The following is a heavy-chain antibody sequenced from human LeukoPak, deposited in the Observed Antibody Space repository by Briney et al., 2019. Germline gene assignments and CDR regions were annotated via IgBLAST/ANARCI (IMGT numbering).Heavy chain of an antibody. CDR2: IYYSGTT. D-gene: IGHD1-1*01. J-gene: IGHJ6*03. Sequence: PSETLSLTCTVSGGSISSSSYYWGWIRQPPGKGREWIGTIYYSGTTYYNPSLKCRVPISTDTSKNHFSLQLSSVTAADTAVYYCARPGHSYYYMDVWGKGTTVTVSS. CDR1: GGSISSSSYY. CDR3: ARPGHSYYYMDV. V-gene: IGHV4-39*02.